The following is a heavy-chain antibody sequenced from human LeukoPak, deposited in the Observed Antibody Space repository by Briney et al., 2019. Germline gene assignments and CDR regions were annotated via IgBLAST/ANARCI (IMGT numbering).Heavy chain of an antibody. D-gene: IGHD3-22*01. J-gene: IGHJ4*02. CDR3: ANSYYYDSSGHYTISNHLDY. CDR2: ISGSGGST. Sequence: GGSLRLSCAASGFTFSSYAMSWVRQAPGKGLEWVSAISGSGGSTYYADSVKGRFTISRDNSKNTLYLQMNSLRAEDTAVYYCANSYYYDSSGHYTISNHLDYWGQGTLVTVSS. V-gene: IGHV3-23*01. CDR1: GFTFSSYA.